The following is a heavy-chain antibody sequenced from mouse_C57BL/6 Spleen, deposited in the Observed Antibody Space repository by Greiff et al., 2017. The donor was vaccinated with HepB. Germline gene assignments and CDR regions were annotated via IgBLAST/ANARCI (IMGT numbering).Heavy chain of an antibody. CDR3: ARHEDRIYYGNLYAMDY. CDR1: GYTFTEYT. Sequence: QVQLQQSGAELVKPGASVKLSCKASGYTFTEYTIHWVKQRSGQGLEWIGWFYPGSGSIKYNEKFKDKATLTADKSSSTVYMELSRLTSEDSAVYVCARHEDRIYYGNLYAMDYWGQGTSVTVSS. D-gene: IGHD2-1*01. V-gene: IGHV1-62-2*01. J-gene: IGHJ4*01. CDR2: FYPGSGSI.